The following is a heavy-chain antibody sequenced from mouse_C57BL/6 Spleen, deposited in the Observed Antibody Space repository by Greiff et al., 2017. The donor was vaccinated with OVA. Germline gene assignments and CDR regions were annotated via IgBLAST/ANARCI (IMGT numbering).Heavy chain of an antibody. D-gene: IGHD1-1*01. J-gene: IGHJ2*01. V-gene: IGHV1-19*01. CDR3: ARSYGSSPGYFDY. CDR2: INPYNGGT. Sequence: LVKPGASVKMSCKASGYTFTDYYMNWVKQSHGKSLEWIGVINPYNGGTSYNQKFKGKATLTVDKSSSTAYMELNSLTSEDSAVYYSARSYGSSPGYFDYWGQGTTLTVSS. CDR1: GYTFTDYY.